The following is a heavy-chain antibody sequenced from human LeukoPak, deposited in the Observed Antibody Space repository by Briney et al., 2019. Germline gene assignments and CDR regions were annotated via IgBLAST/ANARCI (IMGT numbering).Heavy chain of an antibody. CDR3: LISSGWRLDH. Sequence: SETLSLTCAVSGDSVSSSEWWSWVRQPPGKGLEWIGEIFHTGSTNYNPSLKSRVTISLDKPKNQFSLNLRSVTAADSAVYYCLISSGWRLDHWGQGTLVTVSS. CDR2: IFHTGST. D-gene: IGHD6-19*01. CDR1: GDSVSSSEW. J-gene: IGHJ4*02. V-gene: IGHV4-4*02.